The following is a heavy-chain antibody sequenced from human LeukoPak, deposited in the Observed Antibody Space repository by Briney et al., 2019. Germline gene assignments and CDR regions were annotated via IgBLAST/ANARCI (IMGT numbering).Heavy chain of an antibody. J-gene: IGHJ6*03. CDR1: GGTIISHY. CDR3: MDV. V-gene: IGHV4-59*11. CDR2: ISNGGIT. Sequence: SGTLSLTCSVSGGTIISHYWSWIRQPPGKGLEWIGYISNGGITDYNPSLRSRVTISINTSKNQFTVKLTSVTSADSAVYYYMDVWGRGTTVTVSS.